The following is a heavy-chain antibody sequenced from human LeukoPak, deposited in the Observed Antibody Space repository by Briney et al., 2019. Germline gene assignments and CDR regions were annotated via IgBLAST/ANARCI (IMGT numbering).Heavy chain of an antibody. J-gene: IGHJ6*02. CDR3: ARYSGSYEVNYYYYYGMDV. Sequence: GGSLRLSCAASGFTFRNHGMYWVRQAPGKGLEWVAVIWYDGSNKYYGDSVKGRFTISRDNSKNSLYLQMNSLRAEDTAVYYCARYSGSYEVNYYYYYGMDVWGQGTTVTVSS. CDR1: GFTFRNHG. D-gene: IGHD1-26*01. CDR2: IWYDGSNK. V-gene: IGHV3-33*03.